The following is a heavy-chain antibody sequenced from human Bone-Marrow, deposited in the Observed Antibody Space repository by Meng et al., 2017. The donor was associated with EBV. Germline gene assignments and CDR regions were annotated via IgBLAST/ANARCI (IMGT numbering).Heavy chain of an antibody. D-gene: IGHD3-10*01. J-gene: IGHJ5*02. V-gene: IGHV4-4*02. Sequence: PGLVQPSASRSLACLVSGCSISRGEWWSCVRQPAGKMRGWIADIYHIGSTNDNPSLKSRVAISVNKSKNQFSLKLTSVTAADTAVNYGAGAWFVTSWFDPWGRGTLVTVSS. CDR1: GCSISRGEW. CDR2: IYHIGST. CDR3: AGAWFVTSWFDP.